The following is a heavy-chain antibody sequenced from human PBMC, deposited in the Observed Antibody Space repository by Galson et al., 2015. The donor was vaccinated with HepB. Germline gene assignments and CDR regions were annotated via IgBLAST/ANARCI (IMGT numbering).Heavy chain of an antibody. CDR3: AKDDDQDSSGWWGLSPLDY. CDR1: GFTFSSYA. J-gene: IGHJ4*02. V-gene: IGHV3-23*01. Sequence: SLRLSCAASGFTFSSYAMSWVRQAPGKGLEWVSAISGSGGSTYYADSVKGRFTISRDNSKNTLYLQMNSLRAEDTAVYYCAKDDDQDSSGWWGLSPLDYWGQGTLVTVSS. CDR2: ISGSGGST. D-gene: IGHD6-19*01.